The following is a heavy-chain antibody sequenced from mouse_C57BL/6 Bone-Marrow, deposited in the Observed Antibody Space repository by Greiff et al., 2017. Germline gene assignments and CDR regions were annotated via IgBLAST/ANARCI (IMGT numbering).Heavy chain of an antibody. V-gene: IGHV5-15*01. D-gene: IGHD1-1*01. CDR1: GFTFSDYG. CDR2: ISNLAYSI. J-gene: IGHJ4*01. CDR3: ARIYYYGSSHFFYAMDY. Sequence: EVQRVESGGGLVQPGGSLKLSCAASGFTFSDYGMAWVRQAPRKGPEWVAFISNLAYSIYYADTVTGRFTISRENAKNTLYLEMSSLRSEDTAMYYGARIYYYGSSHFFYAMDYWGQGTSVTVSS.